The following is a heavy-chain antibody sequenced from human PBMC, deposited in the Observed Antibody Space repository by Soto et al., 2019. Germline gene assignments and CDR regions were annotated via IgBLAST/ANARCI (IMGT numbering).Heavy chain of an antibody. CDR3: ARGGTVGTGWFDP. CDR2: IYYSGST. V-gene: IGHV4-31*03. D-gene: IGHD2-21*02. J-gene: IGHJ5*02. CDR1: GGSISSGGYY. Sequence: QVQLQESGPGLVKPSQTLSLTCTVSGGSISSGGYYWSWIRQHPGKGLEWIGYIYYSGSTYYTPSLKSRFTISVDTSKNQFSLKLSSVTAADTAVYYCARGGTVGTGWFDPWGQGTLVTVSS.